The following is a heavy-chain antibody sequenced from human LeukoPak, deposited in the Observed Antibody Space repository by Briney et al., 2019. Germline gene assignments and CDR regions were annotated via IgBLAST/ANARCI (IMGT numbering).Heavy chain of an antibody. CDR1: GGSISSYY. D-gene: IGHD2-21*02. J-gene: IGHJ4*02. Sequence: SETLSLTCTVSGGSISSYYWSWIRQPPGKGLEWIGYIYYSGSTNYNPSLKSRVTISVDTSKNQFSLKLSSVTAAGTAVYYCARSVVVTAKFDYWGQGTLVTVSS. V-gene: IGHV4-59*01. CDR2: IYYSGST. CDR3: ARSVVVTAKFDY.